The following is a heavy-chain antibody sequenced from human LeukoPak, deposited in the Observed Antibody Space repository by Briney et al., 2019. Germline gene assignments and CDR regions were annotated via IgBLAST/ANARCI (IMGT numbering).Heavy chain of an antibody. Sequence: ASVKVSCKASGYTFTGYYMHWVRQAPGQGLQWMGRIDPNSGDTKYTQKFQGRVSMTRDTSISTAYMELSRLTSDGTAVYYCATFTAPRNAFDLWGQGTMVTVSS. V-gene: IGHV1-2*06. CDR1: GYTFTGYY. CDR2: IDPNSGDT. J-gene: IGHJ3*01. D-gene: IGHD3-16*01. CDR3: ATFTAPRNAFDL.